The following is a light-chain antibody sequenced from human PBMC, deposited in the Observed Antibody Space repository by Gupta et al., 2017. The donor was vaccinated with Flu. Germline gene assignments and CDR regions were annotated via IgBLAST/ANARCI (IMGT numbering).Light chain of an antibody. CDR3: SSYTSSSTPYV. V-gene: IGLV2-14*01. Sequence: QSALTQPASVSGSPGQSITLSCTGTSSDVGAYNFVSWYQQHPGKAPKLMIYEVTYRPSGVSSRFSGSKSGNTASLTISGLQAEDEADYYCSSYTSSSTPYVFGTGTKVTVL. J-gene: IGLJ1*01. CDR1: SSDVGAYNF. CDR2: EVT.